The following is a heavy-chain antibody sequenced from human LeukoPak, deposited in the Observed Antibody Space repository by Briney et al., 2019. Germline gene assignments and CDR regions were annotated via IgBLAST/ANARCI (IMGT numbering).Heavy chain of an antibody. Sequence: ASVKVSCKASGYTFTGYYIHWVRQAPGQGLEWMGIINPSGGSTSYAQKFQGRVTMTRDTSTSTVYMELSSLRSEDTAVYYCARDYFYYYDSSGYYPLSYYGMDVWGQGTTVTVSS. J-gene: IGHJ6*02. CDR2: INPSGGST. V-gene: IGHV1-46*01. CDR3: ARDYFYYYDSSGYYPLSYYGMDV. CDR1: GYTFTGYY. D-gene: IGHD3-22*01.